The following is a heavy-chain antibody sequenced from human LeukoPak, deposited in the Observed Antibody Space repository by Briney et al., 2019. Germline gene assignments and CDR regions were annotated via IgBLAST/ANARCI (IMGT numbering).Heavy chain of an antibody. V-gene: IGHV1-69*05. D-gene: IGHD1-26*01. J-gene: IGHJ4*02. CDR3: ASGSYFPFDY. CDR1: GGTFSSYA. Sequence: SVKVSCKASGGTFSSYAISWVRQAPGQGLEWMGGIIPIFGTANYAQKFQGRVTITTDESTNTAYVELSSLRSEDTAVYYCASGSYFPFDYWGQGTLVTVSS. CDR2: IIPIFGTA.